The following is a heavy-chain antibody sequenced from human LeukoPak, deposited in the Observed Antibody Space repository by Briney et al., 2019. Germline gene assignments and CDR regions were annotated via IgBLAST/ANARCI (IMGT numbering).Heavy chain of an antibody. CDR1: GYSISSGYY. J-gene: IGHJ4*02. CDR3: ARHSPNWGINY. Sequence: SETLSLTXAVSGYSISSGYYWGWVRQPPGKGLEWIGSIYHSGSTYYNPSLKSRVTISVDTSKNQFSLKLSSVTAADTAVSYCARHSPNWGINYWGQGTLVTVSS. D-gene: IGHD7-27*01. V-gene: IGHV4-38-2*01. CDR2: IYHSGST.